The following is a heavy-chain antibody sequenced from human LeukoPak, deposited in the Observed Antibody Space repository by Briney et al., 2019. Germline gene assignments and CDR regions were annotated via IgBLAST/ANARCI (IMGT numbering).Heavy chain of an antibody. J-gene: IGHJ3*02. CDR1: GYSISSGYY. CDR3: AKEKGSVGSPGSAFDI. V-gene: IGHV4-38-2*02. CDR2: IHHGGST. D-gene: IGHD3-10*01. Sequence: SQTLSLTCTVSGYSISSGYYWGWIRQPPGKGLDWIGSIHHGGSTSYNPSLKSRVTISVDMSRNQFSLKLSSVTAADTAVYYCAKEKGSVGSPGSAFDIWGQGTMVTVSS.